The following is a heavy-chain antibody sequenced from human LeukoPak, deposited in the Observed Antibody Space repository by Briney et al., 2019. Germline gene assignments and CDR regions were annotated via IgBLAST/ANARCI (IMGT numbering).Heavy chain of an antibody. CDR1: GGSISSYY. D-gene: IGHD6-19*01. Sequence: SETLSLTCTVSGGSISSYYWTWIRQSPGTGLEWIGCILYSGSTNYNPSLKTQVTISIDTSKKRFSLNLSSVTAADTAVYYCARGRGRGWSSEVGAFDIWGQGRMVTVSS. J-gene: IGHJ3*02. CDR2: ILYSGST. CDR3: ARGRGRGWSSEVGAFDI. V-gene: IGHV4-59*01.